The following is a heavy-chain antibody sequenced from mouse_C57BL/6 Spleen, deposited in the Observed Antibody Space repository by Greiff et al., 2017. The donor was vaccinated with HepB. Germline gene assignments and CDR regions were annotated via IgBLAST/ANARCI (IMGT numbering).Heavy chain of an antibody. Sequence: VQLQQSGAELVKPGASVKLSCTASGFNIKDYYMHWVKQRTEQGLEWIGRIDPEDGETKYAPEFQGKATITADTSSNTAYLQLSSLTSEDTAVYYCARGDYYGTAYWGQGTLVTVSA. CDR1: GFNIKDYY. V-gene: IGHV14-2*01. J-gene: IGHJ3*01. D-gene: IGHD1-1*01. CDR3: ARGDYYGTAY. CDR2: IDPEDGET.